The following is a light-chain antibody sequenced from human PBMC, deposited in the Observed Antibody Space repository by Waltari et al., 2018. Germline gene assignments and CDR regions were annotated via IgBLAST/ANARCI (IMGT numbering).Light chain of an antibody. V-gene: IGLV3-1*01. CDR2: QDN. Sequence: SYELTQPPSVSVSLGQTASITCSGDKLGDKYACWYQQRPGQSPVLVIYQDNMRPSGIPERFSGSNSGNTATLTISGTQAMDEADYYCQVSDSSTVVFGGGTKLTVL. J-gene: IGLJ2*01. CDR3: QVSDSSTVV. CDR1: KLGDKY.